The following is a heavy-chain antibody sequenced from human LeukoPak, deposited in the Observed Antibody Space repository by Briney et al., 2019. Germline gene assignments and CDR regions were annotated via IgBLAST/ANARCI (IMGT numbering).Heavy chain of an antibody. CDR2: INPNSGGT. D-gene: IGHD5-18*01. J-gene: IGHJ4*02. CDR1: GYTFTGYY. CDR3: ARVRERGTWIQLWFFDY. Sequence: ASVKVSCKASGYTFTGYYMHWVRQAPGQGLEWMGWINPNSGGTNYAQKFQGRVTMTRDTSISTAYMELSRLRSDDTAVYYCARVRERGTWIQLWFFDYWGQGTLVTVSS. V-gene: IGHV1-2*02.